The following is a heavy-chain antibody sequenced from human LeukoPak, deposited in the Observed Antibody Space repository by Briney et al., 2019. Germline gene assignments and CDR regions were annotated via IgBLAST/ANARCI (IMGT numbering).Heavy chain of an antibody. CDR3: AKDPHEFSSGWSHFDY. CDR1: GYTFTNYG. J-gene: IGHJ4*02. V-gene: IGHV1-18*01. Sequence: GASVKVSCKASGYTFTNYGISWVRQAPGQGLEWMGWINTYNGNTNYAQKLRGRVTITTDTSTSTAYMELRSLRSDDTAVYYCAKDPHEFSSGWSHFDYWGQGTLVTVSS. D-gene: IGHD6-19*01. CDR2: INTYNGNT.